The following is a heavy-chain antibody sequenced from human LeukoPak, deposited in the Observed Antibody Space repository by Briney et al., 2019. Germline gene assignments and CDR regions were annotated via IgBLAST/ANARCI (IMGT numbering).Heavy chain of an antibody. D-gene: IGHD4-17*01. J-gene: IGHJ5*02. Sequence: SETLSLTCAVYGGSFSGYYWGWIRQPPGKGLEWIGNIYYSGSTYYNLSLKSRVTISVDTSKNQFSLKLSSVTAAATAVYYCARVSYDDYGRPNWFDPWGLGTLVTVSS. CDR2: IYYSGST. V-gene: IGHV4-34*01. CDR1: GGSFSGYY. CDR3: ARVSYDDYGRPNWFDP.